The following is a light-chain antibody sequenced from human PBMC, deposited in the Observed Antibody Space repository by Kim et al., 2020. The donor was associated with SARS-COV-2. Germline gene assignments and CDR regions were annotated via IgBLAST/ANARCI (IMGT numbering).Light chain of an antibody. J-gene: IGKJ2*01. CDR3: QQYTKWRT. V-gene: IGKV3-15*01. CDR1: QTVGSY. CDR2: DVS. Sequence: SLSPGETATLSCRTSQTVGSYLAWYQQKPGQAPRLLIYDVSARATGVPARFRGSGSGTEFTLTITSLQSEDFAVYYCQQYTKWRTFGQGTKVDIK.